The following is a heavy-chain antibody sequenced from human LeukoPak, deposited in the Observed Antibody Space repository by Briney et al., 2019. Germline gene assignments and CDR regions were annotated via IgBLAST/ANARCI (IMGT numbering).Heavy chain of an antibody. CDR1: GFTFSAFW. D-gene: IGHD2-21*01. J-gene: IGHJ3*02. CDR2: IKQDGSEK. Sequence: GGSLRLSCAASGFTFSAFWMHWVRQAPGKGLEWVANIKQDGSEKYYVDSVKGRLTISRDNPKNSLYLQMNSLRAEDTAVYYCARALHIWGQGTMVTVSS. CDR3: ARALHI. V-gene: IGHV3-7*03.